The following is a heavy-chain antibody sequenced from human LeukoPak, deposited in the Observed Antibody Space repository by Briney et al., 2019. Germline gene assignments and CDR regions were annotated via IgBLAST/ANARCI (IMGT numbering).Heavy chain of an antibody. CDR3: ARGSYQVLYFDY. CDR2: INSDGSST. V-gene: IGHV3-74*01. Sequence: GGSLRLSCAASGFTFSNYWMHWARQAPGKGLVWVSRINSDGSSTSYADSVKGRFTISRDNAKNTLYLQMNSLRAEDTAVYYCARGSYQVLYFDYWDQGTLVTVSS. CDR1: GFTFSNYW. D-gene: IGHD2-2*01. J-gene: IGHJ4*02.